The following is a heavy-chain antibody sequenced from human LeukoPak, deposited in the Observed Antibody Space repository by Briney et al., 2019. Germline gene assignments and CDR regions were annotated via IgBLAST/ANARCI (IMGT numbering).Heavy chain of an antibody. CDR1: GFTFSDHY. CDR3: ARGDSSGWYAFDY. CDR2: TRNKANSYTT. J-gene: IGHJ4*02. V-gene: IGHV3-72*01. Sequence: GGSLRLSCAASGFTFSDHYMDWVRQAPGKGLEWVGRTRNKANSYTTEYAASVKGRFTISRDDSKNSLYLQMNSLKTEDTAVYYCARGDSSGWYAFDYWGQGTLVTVSS. D-gene: IGHD6-19*01.